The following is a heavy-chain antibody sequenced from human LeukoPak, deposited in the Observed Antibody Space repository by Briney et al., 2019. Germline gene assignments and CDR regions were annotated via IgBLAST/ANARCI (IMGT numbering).Heavy chain of an antibody. CDR1: GGTISSYY. D-gene: IGHD4-17*01. Sequence: PSETLSLTCTVSGGTISSYYWSWIRQPPGKGLEWIGYIYYSGSTNYNPSLRSRVTISVDTSKNQFSLKLSSVTAADTAVYFCARHHTPYGDHWFDPWGQGTLVTVSS. CDR2: IYYSGST. V-gene: IGHV4-59*08. CDR3: ARHHTPYGDHWFDP. J-gene: IGHJ5*02.